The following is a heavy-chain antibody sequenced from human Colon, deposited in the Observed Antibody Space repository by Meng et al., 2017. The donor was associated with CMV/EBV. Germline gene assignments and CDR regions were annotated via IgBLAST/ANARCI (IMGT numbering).Heavy chain of an antibody. D-gene: IGHD2-2*01. V-gene: IGHV1-69*05. CDR2: IIPIFGTA. J-gene: IGHJ6*02. CDR1: GGTFSSYA. CDR3: ARGRIVVAAMDV. Sequence: SVKVSCKASGGTFSSYAISWVRQAPGQGLEWMGGIIPIFGTANYAQKFQGRVTITTDESTSTAYMELSSLRSEDTAVYYCARGRIVVAAMDVWGQGTTVTVSS.